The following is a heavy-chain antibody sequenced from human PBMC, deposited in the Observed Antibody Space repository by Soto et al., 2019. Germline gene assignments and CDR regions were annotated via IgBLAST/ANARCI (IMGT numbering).Heavy chain of an antibody. V-gene: IGHV1-69*01. CDR3: ARVGPAHYYDSSGYYTPLDY. J-gene: IGHJ4*02. CDR2: IVPMFGTA. Sequence: QVPLVQSGAEVKKPGSSVKVSCKASGDTFSSYAINWGRQSPGQGLEWMGGIVPMFGTANYAQKFKGTVTITAGESTSTVYMALSSLRSEDTAVYYCARVGPAHYYDSSGYYTPLDYWGQGTLVTVSS. CDR1: GDTFSSYA. D-gene: IGHD3-22*01.